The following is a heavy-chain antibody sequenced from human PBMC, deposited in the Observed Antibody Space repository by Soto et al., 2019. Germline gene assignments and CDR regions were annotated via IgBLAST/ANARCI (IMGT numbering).Heavy chain of an antibody. J-gene: IGHJ4*02. Sequence: GSLSLSCAASGVTFSSYTMSWFRQAPGNGLVWVSAISGGARSIYYADSVKGRFTISRDNSKNTLYLQMNSLRADDTALHYCAKRDSSGYYPDHWGQATAVTVSS. CDR3: AKRDSSGYYPDH. V-gene: IGHV3-23*01. CDR2: ISGGARSI. CDR1: GVTFSSYT. D-gene: IGHD3-22*01.